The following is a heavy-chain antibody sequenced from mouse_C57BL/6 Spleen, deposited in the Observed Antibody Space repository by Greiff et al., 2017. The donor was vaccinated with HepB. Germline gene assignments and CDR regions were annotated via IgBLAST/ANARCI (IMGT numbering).Heavy chain of an antibody. D-gene: IGHD2-5*01. CDR3: ARSGYSTHYFDY. CDR2: INPSTGGT. Sequence: VQLKQSGPELVKPGASVKISCKASGYSFTGYYMNWVKQSPEKSLEWIGEINPSTGGTTYNQKFKAKATLTVDKSSSTAYMQLKSLTSEDSAVYYCARSGYSTHYFDYWGQGTTLTVSS. V-gene: IGHV1-42*01. J-gene: IGHJ2*01. CDR1: GYSFTGYY.